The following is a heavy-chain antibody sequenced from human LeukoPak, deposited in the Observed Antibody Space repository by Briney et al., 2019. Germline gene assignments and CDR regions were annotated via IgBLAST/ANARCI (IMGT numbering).Heavy chain of an antibody. CDR1: GGSISSSSYY. D-gene: IGHD5-18*01. V-gene: IGHV4-39*01. CDR2: IYYSGSA. Sequence: PSETLSLTCTVSGGSISSSSYYWGWIRQPPGKGLEWIGSIYYSGSAYYNPSLKSRVIISVDTSKNQFSLKLSSLTAADTAMYYCANRDGYSYGFSNWGQGTLVTVSS. J-gene: IGHJ4*02. CDR3: ANRDGYSYGFSN.